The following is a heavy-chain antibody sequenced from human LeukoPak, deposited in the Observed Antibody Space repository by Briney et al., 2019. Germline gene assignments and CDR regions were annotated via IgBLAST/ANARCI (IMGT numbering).Heavy chain of an antibody. J-gene: IGHJ4*02. Sequence: SGGSLRLSCAASGFSFISYGMHWVRQAPGKGLEWVGDISDDGRSKDYADSVKGRFTISRDNTKETLYLQMNSMRAEDTAVYYCAKRPSDFGDYVTYFDYWGQGTLVTVSS. V-gene: IGHV3-30*18. CDR2: ISDDGRSK. D-gene: IGHD4-17*01. CDR3: AKRPSDFGDYVTYFDY. CDR1: GFSFISYG.